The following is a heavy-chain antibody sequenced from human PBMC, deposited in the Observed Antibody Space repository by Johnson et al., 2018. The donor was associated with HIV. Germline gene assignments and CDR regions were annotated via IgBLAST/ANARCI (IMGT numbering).Heavy chain of an antibody. CDR3: AKTHSGSYYDAFDI. Sequence: QVQLVESGGGLVKPGGSLRLSCAASGFTFSSYAMHWVRQAPGKGLEWVAVISYDGSNKYYADSVKGRFTISRDNSKNTLYLQMNSLRAEDTAVYYCAKTHSGSYYDAFDIWGQGTMVTVSS. J-gene: IGHJ3*02. CDR1: GFTFSSYA. D-gene: IGHD1-26*01. CDR2: ISYDGSNK. V-gene: IGHV3-30*04.